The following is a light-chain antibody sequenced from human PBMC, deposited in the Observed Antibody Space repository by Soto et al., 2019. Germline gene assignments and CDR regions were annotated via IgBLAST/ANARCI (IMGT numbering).Light chain of an antibody. CDR2: DAS. J-gene: IGKJ4*01. CDR3: QQYDNLLLT. V-gene: IGKV1-33*01. CDR1: QDISNY. Sequence: DIQMTQSPSSLSASVGDRVTITCQASQDISNYLNWYQQKPGKAPKLLIYDASNLETGVPSRFSGSGSGTDFTCTISSLQPEDIATYYCQQYDNLLLTFGGGTKVELK.